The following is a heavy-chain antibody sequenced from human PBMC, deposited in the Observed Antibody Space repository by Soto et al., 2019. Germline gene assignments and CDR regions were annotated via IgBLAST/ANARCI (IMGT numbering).Heavy chain of an antibody. D-gene: IGHD5-12*01. CDR2: IKSKTDGGTT. CDR3: TTDPGSGYDDPDYYYYYYMDV. CDR1: GFTFSNAW. J-gene: IGHJ6*03. V-gene: IGHV3-15*01. Sequence: GGSLRLSCAASGFTFSNAWMSWVRQAPGKGLEWVGRIKSKTDGGTTDYAAPVKGRFTISRDDSKNTLYLQMNSLKTEDTAVYYCTTDPGSGYDDPDYYYYYYMDVWGKGTTVTVSS.